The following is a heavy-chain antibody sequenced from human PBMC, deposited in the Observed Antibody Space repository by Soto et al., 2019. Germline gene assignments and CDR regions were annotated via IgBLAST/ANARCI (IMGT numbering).Heavy chain of an antibody. V-gene: IGHV3-30-3*01. CDR3: ARDGASYSSGWYGAEYFQH. CDR2: ISYDGSNK. D-gene: IGHD6-19*01. Sequence: QVQLVESGGGVVQPGRSLRLSCAASGFTFSSYAMHWVRQAPGKGLEWVAVISYDGSNKYYADSVKGRFTISRDNSKNTLYLQMNSLRAEDTAVYYCARDGASYSSGWYGAEYFQHWGQGTLVTVSS. CDR1: GFTFSSYA. J-gene: IGHJ1*01.